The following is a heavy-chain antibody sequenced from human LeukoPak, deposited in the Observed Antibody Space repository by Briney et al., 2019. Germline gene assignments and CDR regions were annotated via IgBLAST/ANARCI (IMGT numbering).Heavy chain of an antibody. CDR1: RFTFSSYG. J-gene: IGHJ5*02. D-gene: IGHD3-3*01. Sequence: PGGSLRLSCVTSRFTFSSYGMHWVRQAPGKGLEWVAFIRYDGSYKYYPDSVKGRFTISRDNSKNTLYLQMDSLRAEDTALYYCAKTYYDFWSGYRPFDPWGQGTLVTVSS. V-gene: IGHV3-30*02. CDR3: AKTYYDFWSGYRPFDP. CDR2: IRYDGSYK.